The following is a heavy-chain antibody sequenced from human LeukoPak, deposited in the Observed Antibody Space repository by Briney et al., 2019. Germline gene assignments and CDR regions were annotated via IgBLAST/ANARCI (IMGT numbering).Heavy chain of an antibody. J-gene: IGHJ4*02. CDR1: GGSFSGYC. D-gene: IGHD3-22*01. CDR3: ARGSDSSGYYLYYFDY. CDR2: INHSGST. Sequence: SETLSLTCAVYGGSFSGYCWSWIRQPPGKGLEWIGEINHSGSTNYNPSLKSRVTISVDTSKNQFSLKLSSVTAADTAVYYCARGSDSSGYYLYYFDYWGQGTLVTVSS. V-gene: IGHV4-34*01.